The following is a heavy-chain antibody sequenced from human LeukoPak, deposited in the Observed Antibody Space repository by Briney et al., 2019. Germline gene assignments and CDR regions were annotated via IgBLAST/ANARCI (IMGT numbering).Heavy chain of an antibody. Sequence: GGSLRLSCEASGFTFSSYSMKWVRQAPGKGLEWVSCISSTSSYKYYADSVEGRFTISRDNAKNSLYLQLNSLRAEDTALYYCVRPRSPASNDGGYWGQGTLVTVSS. V-gene: IGHV3-21*01. J-gene: IGHJ4*02. CDR3: VRPRSPASNDGGY. CDR1: GFTFSSYS. CDR2: ISSTSSYK. D-gene: IGHD1-1*01.